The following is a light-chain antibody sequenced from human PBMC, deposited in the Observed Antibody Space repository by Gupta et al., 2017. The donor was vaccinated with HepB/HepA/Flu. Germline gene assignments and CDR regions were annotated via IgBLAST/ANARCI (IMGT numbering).Light chain of an antibody. J-gene: IGKJ3*01. Sequence: EIVLTQSPGTLSLSPGERATLSCRASQSVSTSYLAGYQQKPGQAPRLLIYGASSRATGIPDRFSGSGSGTNFTRPISRMEPDDFEVYDGQQYGSFGQGTKVDIK. V-gene: IGKV3-20*01. CDR3: QQYGS. CDR1: QSVSTSY. CDR2: GAS.